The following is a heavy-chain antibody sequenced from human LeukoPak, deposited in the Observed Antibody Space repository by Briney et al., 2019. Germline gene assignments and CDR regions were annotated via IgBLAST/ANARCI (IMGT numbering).Heavy chain of an antibody. V-gene: IGHV3-21*01. J-gene: IGHJ4*02. CDR2: ISSSSSYI. CDR3: ARMGPYDILTGRYYFDY. Sequence: PGGSLRLSCAASGFTFSSYSMNWVRQAPGKGLEWLSSISSSSSYIYYADSVKGRFTISRDNAKNSPYLQMNSLRAEDTAVYYCARMGPYDILTGRYYFDYWGQGTLVTVSS. CDR1: GFTFSSYS. D-gene: IGHD3-9*01.